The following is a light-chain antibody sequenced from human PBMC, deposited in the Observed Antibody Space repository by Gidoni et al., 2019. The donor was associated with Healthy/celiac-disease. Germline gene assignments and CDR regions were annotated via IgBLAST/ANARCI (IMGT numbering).Light chain of an antibody. CDR1: QSVSSY. CDR3: QQRSNWPQVT. CDR2: DAS. V-gene: IGKV3-11*01. J-gene: IGKJ4*01. Sequence: EIVLTPSPATLSLSPGERATLSCRASQSVSSYLAWYQQKPGQAPRLLSYDASNRATGIPARFSGSGSGTDFTLTISSLEPEDFAVYYCQQRSNWPQVTFGGGTKVEIK.